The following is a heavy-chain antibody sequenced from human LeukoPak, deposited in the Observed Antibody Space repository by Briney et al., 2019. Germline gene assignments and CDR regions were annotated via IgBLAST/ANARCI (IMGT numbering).Heavy chain of an antibody. CDR2: ISWNSGSI. J-gene: IGHJ6*02. CDR3: AKENDYGVFSRARYYYYYYGMDV. Sequence: PGGSLSLSCAASGFTFDDYAMHWVRQAPGKGLEWVSGISWNSGSIGYADSVKGRFTISRDNAKNSLYLQMNSLRAEDTALYYCAKENDYGVFSRARYYYYYYGMDVWGQGTTVTVSS. D-gene: IGHD4-17*01. V-gene: IGHV3-9*01. CDR1: GFTFDDYA.